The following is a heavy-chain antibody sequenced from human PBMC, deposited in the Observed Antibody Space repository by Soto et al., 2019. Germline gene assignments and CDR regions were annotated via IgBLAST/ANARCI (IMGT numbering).Heavy chain of an antibody. J-gene: IGHJ4*02. CDR3: ARDLGGQIVDY. CDR2: ISGYNGNT. D-gene: IGHD1-26*01. V-gene: IGHV1-18*01. Sequence: QVQLVQSGAEVKKPGASVKVSCKASGYTFTSYGITWVRQAPGQGLEWMGWISGYNGNTKDAQKLLGRVTMTTDTSTSTADMELRSLRSDDTAVYYCARDLGGQIVDYWGQGTLVTVSS. CDR1: GYTFTSYG.